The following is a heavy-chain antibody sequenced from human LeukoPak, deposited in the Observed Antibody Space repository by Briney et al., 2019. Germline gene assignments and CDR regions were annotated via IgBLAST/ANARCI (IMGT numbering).Heavy chain of an antibody. CDR3: ARDGPIIHFDYYYYGMDV. Sequence: GGSLRLSCAASGFTFSTYSMHWVRQAPGKGLEWVAVISYDGSNKYYADSVKGRFTISRDNSKNMLYLQMNSLRAEDTAVYYCARDGPIIHFDYYYYGMDVWGQGTTVTVSS. CDR2: ISYDGSNK. V-gene: IGHV3-30-3*01. D-gene: IGHD2/OR15-2a*01. CDR1: GFTFSTYS. J-gene: IGHJ6*02.